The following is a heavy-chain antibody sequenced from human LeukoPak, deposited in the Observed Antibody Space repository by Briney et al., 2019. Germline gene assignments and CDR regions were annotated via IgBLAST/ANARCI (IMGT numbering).Heavy chain of an antibody. V-gene: IGHV4-59*01. CDR3: ARGHPYYYDSSGYYIHDY. CDR1: GGSFSGYY. CDR2: IYYSGST. D-gene: IGHD3-22*01. Sequence: SETLSLTCAVYGGSFSGYYWSWIRQPPGKGLEWIGYIYYSGSTNYNPSLKSRVTISVDTSKNQFSLKLSSVTAADTAVYYCARGHPYYYDSSGYYIHDYWGQGTLVTVSS. J-gene: IGHJ4*02.